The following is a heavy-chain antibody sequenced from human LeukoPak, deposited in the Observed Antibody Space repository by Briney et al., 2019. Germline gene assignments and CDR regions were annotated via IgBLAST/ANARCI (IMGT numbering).Heavy chain of an antibody. CDR3: AGRFGSRHAFDI. Sequence: PSETLSLTCTVSGGSISSYYWSWIRQPPGKGLEWIGYIYYSGSTNYNPSLKSRVTISVDTSKNQFSLKLSSVTAADTAVYYCAGRFGSRHAFDIWGQGTMVTVSS. CDR2: IYYSGST. D-gene: IGHD3-10*01. CDR1: GGSISSYY. J-gene: IGHJ3*02. V-gene: IGHV4-59*12.